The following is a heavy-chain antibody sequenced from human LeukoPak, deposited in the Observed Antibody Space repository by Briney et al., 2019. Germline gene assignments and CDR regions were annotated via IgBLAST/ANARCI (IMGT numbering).Heavy chain of an antibody. D-gene: IGHD4-17*01. Sequence: KASETLSLTCAVYGGSFSGYYWSWIRQPPGKGLEWIGEINHSGSTNYNPSLKSRVTISVDTSKNQFSLKLSSVTAADTAVYYCARWGLYGDYGYWGQGTVVTVSP. CDR1: GGSFSGYY. CDR3: ARWGLYGDYGY. V-gene: IGHV4-34*01. J-gene: IGHJ4*02. CDR2: INHSGST.